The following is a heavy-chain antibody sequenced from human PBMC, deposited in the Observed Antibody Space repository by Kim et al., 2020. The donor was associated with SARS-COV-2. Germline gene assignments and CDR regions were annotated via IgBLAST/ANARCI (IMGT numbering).Heavy chain of an antibody. V-gene: IGHV4-39*01. CDR3: AWLGYYYYGMDV. D-gene: IGHD6-19*01. Sequence: YYHPSLKSQVHISVDTSENQFSLKLSSVTAADTAVYYCAWLGYYYYGMDVWGQGTTVTVSS. J-gene: IGHJ6*02.